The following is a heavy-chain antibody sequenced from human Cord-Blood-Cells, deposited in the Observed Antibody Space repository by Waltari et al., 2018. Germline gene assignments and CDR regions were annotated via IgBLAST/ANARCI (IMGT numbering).Heavy chain of an antibody. CDR1: GYTRTDLS. J-gene: IGHJ4*02. V-gene: IGHV1-24*01. CDR2: FDPEDGET. CDR3: ATGGAPFDY. Sequence: QVQLVQSGAEVKKPAASVKDSCKGLGYTRTDLSMRWERQAPGKGLEWMGGFDPEDGETIYAQKFQGRVTMTEDTSTDTAYMELSSLRSEDTAVYYCATGGAPFDYWGQGTLVTVSS.